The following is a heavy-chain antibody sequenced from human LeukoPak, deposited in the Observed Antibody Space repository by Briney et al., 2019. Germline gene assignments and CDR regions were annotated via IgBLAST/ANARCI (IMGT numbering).Heavy chain of an antibody. CDR2: INHSGST. V-gene: IGHV4-34*01. CDR3: ARLVYSSSWYFDY. CDR1: GGSFSGYY. Sequence: PSETLSLTCAVYGGSFSGYYWSWIRQPPGKGLEWIGEINHSGSTNYNPSLKSRVTISVDTSKNQFSLKLSSVTAADTAVYYCARLVYSSSWYFDYWGQGTLVTVSS. J-gene: IGHJ4*02. D-gene: IGHD6-13*01.